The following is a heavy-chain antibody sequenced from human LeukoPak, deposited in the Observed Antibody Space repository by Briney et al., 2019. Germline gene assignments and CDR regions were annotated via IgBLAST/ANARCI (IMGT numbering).Heavy chain of an antibody. D-gene: IGHD3-9*01. V-gene: IGHV3-23*01. J-gene: IGHJ5*02. CDR1: GFTFSSYD. CDR2: ISGSGGST. CDR3: ARHPAVILTKKGSWFDP. Sequence: GGSLRLSCAASGFTFSSYDINWVRQAPGKGLEWVSSISGSGGSTYYADSVKGRFTISRDNSKNTLYLQMNSLRAEDTAVYYCARHPAVILTKKGSWFDPWGQGTLVTVSS.